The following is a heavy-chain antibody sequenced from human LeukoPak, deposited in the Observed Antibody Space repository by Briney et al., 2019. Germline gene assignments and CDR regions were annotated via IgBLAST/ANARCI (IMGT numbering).Heavy chain of an antibody. CDR1: RFTFSSYA. V-gene: IGHV3-23*01. CDR3: AKDRIVVVPAAIDDWFDP. CDR2: ITASGSST. D-gene: IGHD2-2*02. Sequence: GGSLRLSCAASRFTFSSYAMTWVRQAPGKGLDWVATITASGSSTFHADSVKGRFTISRDNSKNTLYLQMNSLRAGDTAVYYCAKDRIVVVPAAIDDWFDPWGQGTLVTVSS. J-gene: IGHJ5*02.